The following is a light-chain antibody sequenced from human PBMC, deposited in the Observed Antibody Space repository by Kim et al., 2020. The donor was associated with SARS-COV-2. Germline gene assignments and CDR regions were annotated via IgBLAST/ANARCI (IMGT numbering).Light chain of an antibody. J-gene: IGLJ3*02. Sequence: GPSVTISCTGTSSDVGAYNYVSWYQQYPGKAPKLMISEVNKRPSGVPDRFSGSKSGNTASLTVSGLQAEDEADYYCSSYAGSSNVVFGGGTKLTVL. V-gene: IGLV2-8*01. CDR1: SSDVGAYNY. CDR2: EVN. CDR3: SSYAGSSNVV.